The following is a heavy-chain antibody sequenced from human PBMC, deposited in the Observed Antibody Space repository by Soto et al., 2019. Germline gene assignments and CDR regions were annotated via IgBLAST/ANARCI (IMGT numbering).Heavy chain of an antibody. Sequence: SETLSLTCTVSGGTINSTSYYWGWIRQPPGKGLEWIGSIYYSGSTYYNPSLKSRVTISVDTSKNQFSLKLSSVTAADTAVYYCARGSYYYDSSGYLETLRFDPWGQGTLVTVSS. D-gene: IGHD3-22*01. CDR3: ARGSYYYDSSGYLETLRFDP. V-gene: IGHV4-39*02. CDR1: GGTINSTSYY. J-gene: IGHJ5*02. CDR2: IYYSGST.